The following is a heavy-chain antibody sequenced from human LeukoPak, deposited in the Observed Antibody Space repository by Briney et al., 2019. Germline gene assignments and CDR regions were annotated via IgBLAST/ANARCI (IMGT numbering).Heavy chain of an antibody. CDR2: IYSSGVT. Sequence: SETLSLTCTVSGVSISSYYWSWIRPPAGKGLEWIGRIYSSGVTHYNPSLDSRVTMSVDTSKNQFSMKLRSVTAAETAMYYCAREWTGYCNGGSCPFHMDVWGKGTTVTVSS. CDR1: GVSISSYY. J-gene: IGHJ6*03. D-gene: IGHD2-15*01. V-gene: IGHV4-4*07. CDR3: AREWTGYCNGGSCPFHMDV.